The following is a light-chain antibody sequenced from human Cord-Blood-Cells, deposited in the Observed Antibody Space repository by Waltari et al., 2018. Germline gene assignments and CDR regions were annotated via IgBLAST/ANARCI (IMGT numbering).Light chain of an antibody. Sequence: SYELTQPPSLSVSPGQTARITSSGDALPKQYAYWYQQKAGQAPVLGIYEDSKRPSRIPERFSASSSGTMTTLTISGAQVEDEADYYCYSTDRSGNHRVFGGGTKLTVL. CDR2: EDS. CDR1: ALPKQY. V-gene: IGLV3-10*01. J-gene: IGLJ3*02. CDR3: YSTDRSGNHRV.